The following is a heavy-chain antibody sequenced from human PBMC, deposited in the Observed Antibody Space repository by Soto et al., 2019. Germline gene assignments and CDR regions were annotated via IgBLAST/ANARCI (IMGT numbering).Heavy chain of an antibody. Sequence: EVKLVESGGGLVQPGGSLRLSCAASGFTFSHYWMYWVRQAPGKGLVWVSRINSDGSVSSYADSVKGRLTISRDNVKNTLYLQMNSLRAEDTAVYYCARGDCVGGTCYSLAGSFYYYMDVWSKGTTVTVFS. CDR2: INSDGSVS. V-gene: IGHV3-74*01. D-gene: IGHD2-15*01. CDR3: ARGDCVGGTCYSLAGSFYYYMDV. CDR1: GFTFSHYW. J-gene: IGHJ6*03.